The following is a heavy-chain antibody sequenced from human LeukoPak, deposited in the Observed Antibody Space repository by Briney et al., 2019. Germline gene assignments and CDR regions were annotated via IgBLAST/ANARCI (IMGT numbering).Heavy chain of an antibody. CDR2: ISASGGST. J-gene: IGHJ4*02. CDR3: VKGFVHPTYYFDY. V-gene: IGHV3-23*01. D-gene: IGHD3-10*01. Sequence: QPGGSLRLSCAASGFTLSSYAMSWVRQAPGKGLEWVSAISASGGSTYYADSVKGRFTISRDNSENTLYLQLNSLRADDTAVYFCVKGFVHPTYYFDYWGQGTLVTVSS. CDR1: GFTLSSYA.